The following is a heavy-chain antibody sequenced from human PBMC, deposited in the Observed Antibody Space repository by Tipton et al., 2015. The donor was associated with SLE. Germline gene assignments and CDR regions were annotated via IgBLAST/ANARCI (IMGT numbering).Heavy chain of an antibody. D-gene: IGHD6-19*01. CDR2: IYSSGST. CDR3: AGTPWLVRFEY. J-gene: IGHJ4*02. Sequence: TLSLTCTVSGGSISGYYWSWIRQPAGKGLEWIGRIYSSGSTIYNPSPKSRLTLSLDTSKNQISLKLRSVTATDTAVYYCAGTPWLVRFEYWGQGTLVNVSP. CDR1: GGSISGYY. V-gene: IGHV4-4*07.